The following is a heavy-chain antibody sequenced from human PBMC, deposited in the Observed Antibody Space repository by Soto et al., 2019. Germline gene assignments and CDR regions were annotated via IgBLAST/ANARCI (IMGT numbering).Heavy chain of an antibody. J-gene: IGHJ5*02. D-gene: IGHD2-8*01. CDR2: IYYSGST. CDR1: GGSISSGDSY. V-gene: IGHV4-30-4*01. Sequence: SETLCLTCTVSGGSISSGDSYWSLIRQPPGKGLEWIGYIYYSGSTYYNPSLKSRVTISVDTSKNQFSLKLSSVTAADTAVYYCAIVFSLDWTNGVCFLAWFYPWGQGTLVTVAS. CDR3: AIVFSLDWTNGVCFLAWFYP.